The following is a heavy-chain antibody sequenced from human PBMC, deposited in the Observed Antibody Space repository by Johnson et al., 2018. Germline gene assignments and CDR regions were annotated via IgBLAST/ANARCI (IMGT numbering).Heavy chain of an antibody. Sequence: VQLVGSGGDLVQPGRSLRLSCTASEFTFGDYTVSWFRQAPGKGLEWVRFIRSETFRGATDYAASVKGRFTISRDDSKNIAYLQMNSLKTDDTAMYYCARGRNWGDAFDMWGQGTMVTVSS. J-gene: IGHJ3*02. V-gene: IGHV3-49*03. CDR1: EFTFGDYT. CDR3: ARGRNWGDAFDM. D-gene: IGHD7-27*01. CDR2: IRSETFRGAT.